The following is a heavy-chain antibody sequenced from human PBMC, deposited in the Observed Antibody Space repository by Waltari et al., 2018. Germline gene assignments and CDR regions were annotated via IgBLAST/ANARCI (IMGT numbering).Heavy chain of an antibody. CDR1: GGTFTSYG. CDR2: ISAYNGNT. J-gene: IGHJ6*02. D-gene: IGHD6-19*01. Sequence: QVQLVQSGAAVKKPGSSVKVSCKASGGTFTSYGISWVRQAPGQGLEWMGWISAYNGNTNYAQKLQGRVTMTTDTSTSTAYMELRSLRSDDTAVYYCARGLGSGWVYYYYGMDVWGQGTTVTVSS. V-gene: IGHV1-18*01. CDR3: ARGLGSGWVYYYYGMDV.